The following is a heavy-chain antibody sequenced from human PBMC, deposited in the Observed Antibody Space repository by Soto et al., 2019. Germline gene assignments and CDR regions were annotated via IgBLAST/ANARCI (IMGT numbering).Heavy chain of an antibody. J-gene: IGHJ5*02. D-gene: IGHD3-3*01. CDR3: ARDLSWAFGVVNNWFDP. V-gene: IGHV1-2*02. CDR1: GYTFTSYY. CDR2: INPNSGGT. Sequence: ASVKVSCKASGYTFTSYYMHWVRQAPGQGLEWMGWINPNSGGTNYAQKFQGRVTMTRDTSISTAYMELSRLRSDDTAVYYCARDLSWAFGVVNNWFDPWGQGTLVTVSS.